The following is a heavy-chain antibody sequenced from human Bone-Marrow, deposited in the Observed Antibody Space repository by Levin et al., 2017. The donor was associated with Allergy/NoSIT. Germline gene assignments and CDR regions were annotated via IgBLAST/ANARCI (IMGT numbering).Heavy chain of an antibody. J-gene: IGHJ6*02. CDR2: IYPGDSDT. V-gene: IGHV5-51*01. Sequence: GESLKISCKGSGYTFITYYIAWVRQMPGKGLEWVGIIYPGDSDTRYSPSFRGQVTISAVKSISTAYLQWDSLKASDTATYYCARHYTLDVWGQGTTVTVSS. CDR3: ARHYTLDV. CDR1: GYTFITYY.